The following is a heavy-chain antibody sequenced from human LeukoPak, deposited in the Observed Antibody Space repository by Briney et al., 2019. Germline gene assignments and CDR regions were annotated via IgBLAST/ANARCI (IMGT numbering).Heavy chain of an antibody. V-gene: IGHV4-31*03. Sequence: SQTLSLTCTVSGGSISSGGYYWSWIRQHPGKGLEWIGYIYYSGSTFYNPSLKSRVTISVDTSKNQFSLKLSSVTAADTAVYYCARDRMQYQRRGFDYWGQGTLVTVSS. CDR3: ARDRMQYQRRGFDY. J-gene: IGHJ4*02. D-gene: IGHD2-2*01. CDR2: IYYSGST. CDR1: GGSISSGGYY.